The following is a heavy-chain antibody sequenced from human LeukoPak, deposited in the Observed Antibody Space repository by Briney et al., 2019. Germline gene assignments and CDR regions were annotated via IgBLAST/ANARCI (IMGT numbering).Heavy chain of an antibody. CDR2: ISSSSSYI. CDR1: GFTFSSYS. CDR3: ARDPHQGATATFDY. V-gene: IGHV3-21*01. Sequence: GGSLRLSCAASGFTFSSYSMNWVRQAPGKGLEWVSSISSSSSYIYYADSVKGRFTISRDNAKNSLYLQMNSLRAEDTAVYYCARDPHQGATATFDYWGQGTLVTVSS. D-gene: IGHD2-21*02. J-gene: IGHJ4*02.